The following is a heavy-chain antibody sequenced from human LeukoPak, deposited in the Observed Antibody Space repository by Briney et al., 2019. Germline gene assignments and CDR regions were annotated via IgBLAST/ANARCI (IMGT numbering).Heavy chain of an antibody. Sequence: ASVKVSCKASGCTFTGNYMHWVRQAPGQGLEWMGWINPNSGGTNYAQKFQGRVTMTRDTSISTAYMELSRLRSDDTAVYYCARDNNWFDPWGQGTLVTVSS. CDR2: INPNSGGT. CDR3: ARDNNWFDP. V-gene: IGHV1-2*02. J-gene: IGHJ5*02. CDR1: GCTFTGNY.